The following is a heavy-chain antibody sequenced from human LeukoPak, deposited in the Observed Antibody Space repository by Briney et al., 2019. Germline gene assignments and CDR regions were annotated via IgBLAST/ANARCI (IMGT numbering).Heavy chain of an antibody. CDR2: INSDGSGT. Sequence: GASLTLSCAASGFNFSSYWMHWVRQAPGKGLVWVSRINSDGSGTSYADSVKGRFTISRDNAKNTLYLQMNSLRAEDTAVYYCARGGSPPEALGDTFDIWGQGTMVTVSS. CDR3: ARGGSPPEALGDTFDI. J-gene: IGHJ3*02. CDR1: GFNFSSYW. D-gene: IGHD1-26*01. V-gene: IGHV3-74*01.